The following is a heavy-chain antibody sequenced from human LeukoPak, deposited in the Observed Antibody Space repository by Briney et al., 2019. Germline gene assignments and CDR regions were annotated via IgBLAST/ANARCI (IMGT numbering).Heavy chain of an antibody. CDR1: GFTFSSYW. V-gene: IGHV3-7*01. Sequence: PGGSLRLSCAASGFTFSSYWMSGVRQAPGKGLEWVANIKQDGSEKYYVDSVKGRFTISRDNAKNSLYLQMNSLRAEDTAVYYCARDWVTTSYNWFDPWGQGTLVTVSS. CDR2: IKQDGSEK. D-gene: IGHD2-21*02. J-gene: IGHJ5*02. CDR3: ARDWVTTSYNWFDP.